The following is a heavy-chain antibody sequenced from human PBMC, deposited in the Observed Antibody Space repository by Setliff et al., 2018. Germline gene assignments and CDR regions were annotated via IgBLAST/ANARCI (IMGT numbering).Heavy chain of an antibody. CDR1: GYTFTNYG. CDR3: ARLDSSSRVDY. J-gene: IGHJ4*02. CDR2: IIPILGIA. D-gene: IGHD6-13*01. Sequence: ASVKVSCKASGYTFTNYGINWVRQAPGQGLEWMGGIIPILGIANYAQKLQGRVTMTTDTSTSTAYMELSSLRSEDTAVYYCARLDSSSRVDYWGQGTLVTVSS. V-gene: IGHV1-18*01.